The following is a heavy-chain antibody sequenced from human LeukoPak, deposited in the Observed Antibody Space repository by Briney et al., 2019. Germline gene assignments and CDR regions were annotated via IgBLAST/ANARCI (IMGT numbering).Heavy chain of an antibody. V-gene: IGHV4-39*01. CDR1: GGSIGSTRHY. J-gene: IGHJ4*02. Sequence: SETLSLTCTVSGGSIGSTRHYWGWIRQSPGKGLESIGNMYHGGSTYYNPSLKSRVTISIDTSKNQFSLKLSSVTAADTAVYFCARVLKYSGSYYCDYWGQGTLVTVSS. CDR3: ARVLKYSGSYYCDY. CDR2: MYHGGST. D-gene: IGHD1-26*01.